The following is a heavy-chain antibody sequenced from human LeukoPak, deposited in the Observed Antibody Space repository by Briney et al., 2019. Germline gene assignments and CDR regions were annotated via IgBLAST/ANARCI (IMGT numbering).Heavy chain of an antibody. CDR1: GYTFTSYD. D-gene: IGHD3-3*01. CDR3: ARGGLRFSGYYYYYMDV. V-gene: IGHV1-8*03. J-gene: IGHJ6*03. CDR2: MNPNSGNT. Sequence: ASVKVSCKASGYTFTSYDINWVRQATGQGLEWMGWMNPNSGNTGYAQKFQGRVTITRNTSISTAYMELSSPRSEDTAVYYCARGGLRFSGYYYYYMDVWGKGTTVTVSS.